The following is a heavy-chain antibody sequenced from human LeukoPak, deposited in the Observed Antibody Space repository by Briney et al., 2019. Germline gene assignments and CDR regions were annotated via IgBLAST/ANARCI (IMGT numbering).Heavy chain of an antibody. J-gene: IGHJ4*02. D-gene: IGHD5-12*01. Sequence: ASVKVSCKASGYTFTVHYIHWVRQAPGQGFEWMGWIKPNTGGTDYEQRFQDRIAISTYTSITTVYMELSSLESDDTALYYCARDLATIDGIAWYYFENWGQGTLVTVS. V-gene: IGHV1-2*02. CDR2: IKPNTGGT. CDR3: ARDLATIDGIAWYYFEN. CDR1: GYTFTVHY.